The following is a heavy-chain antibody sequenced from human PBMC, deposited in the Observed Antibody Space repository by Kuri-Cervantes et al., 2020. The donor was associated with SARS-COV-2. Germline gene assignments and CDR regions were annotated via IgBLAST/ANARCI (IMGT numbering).Heavy chain of an antibody. Sequence: GESLKISCAASGFSFSSYGMSWVRQAPGKGLEWVANIKQDGSEKYYVDSVKGRFTISRDNAKNTLYLQMNSLRGEDTAVYYCARSIAEAGPIDYWGQGTLVTVSS. D-gene: IGHD6-19*01. CDR1: GFSFSSYG. J-gene: IGHJ4*02. CDR2: IKQDGSEK. V-gene: IGHV3-7*01. CDR3: ARSIAEAGPIDY.